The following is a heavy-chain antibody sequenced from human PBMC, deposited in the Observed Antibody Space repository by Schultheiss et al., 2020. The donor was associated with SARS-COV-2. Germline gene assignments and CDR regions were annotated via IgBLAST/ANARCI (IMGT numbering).Heavy chain of an antibody. CDR1: GYSFTSYW. J-gene: IGHJ4*02. CDR2: IYPGDSDT. Sequence: GESLKISCKGSGYSFTSYWIGWVRQMPGKGLEWMGIIYPGDSDTTYSPSFQGQVTISADKSISTAYLQWSSLKASETAMYYCARLRDSSGYYPDYWGQGTLVTVSS. CDR3: ARLRDSSGYYPDY. V-gene: IGHV5-51*01. D-gene: IGHD3-22*01.